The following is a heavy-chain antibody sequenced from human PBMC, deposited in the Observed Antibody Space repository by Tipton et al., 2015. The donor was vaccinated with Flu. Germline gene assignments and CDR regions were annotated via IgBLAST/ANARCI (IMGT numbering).Heavy chain of an antibody. J-gene: IGHJ6*02. D-gene: IGHD5-18*01. CDR3: AKAVDTAMVIGRYYYGMDV. V-gene: IGHV3-23*01. CDR2: IGGGGGSS. Sequence: SLRLSCAVSGLTFSSYAMSWVRRAPGKGLEWVSLIGGGGGSSYYADSVKGRFTISRDNSKNTLYLQMNSLRAEDTAVYYCAKAVDTAMVIGRYYYGMDVWGQGTTVTVSS. CDR1: GLTFSSYA.